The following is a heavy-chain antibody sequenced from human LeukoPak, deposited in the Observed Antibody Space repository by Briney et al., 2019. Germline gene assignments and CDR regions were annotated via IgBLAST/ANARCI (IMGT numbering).Heavy chain of an antibody. Sequence: GGSLRLSCAVSGFIVSSNYMTWVRQAPGKGLEWVSVIYSGGRTYYADSVKGRFTTSRDNAKNTLYLQMNSLRAEDTAVYYCARDRMAAADWDWGQGTLVTVSS. V-gene: IGHV3-66*01. J-gene: IGHJ4*02. CDR2: IYSGGRT. CDR3: ARDRMAAADWD. CDR1: GFIVSSNY. D-gene: IGHD6-13*01.